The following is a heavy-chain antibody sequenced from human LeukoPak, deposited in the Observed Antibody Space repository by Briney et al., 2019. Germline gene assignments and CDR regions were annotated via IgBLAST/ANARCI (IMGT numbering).Heavy chain of an antibody. V-gene: IGHV4-34*01. Sequence: SETLSLTCAVYGGSFSGYYWSWIRQPPGKGLEWIGEINHSGSTNYSPSLKSRVTISVDTSKNQFSLKLSSVTAADTAVYYCAREYGSGSYLFDYWGQGTLVTVSS. CDR1: GGSFSGYY. D-gene: IGHD3-10*01. CDR2: INHSGST. J-gene: IGHJ4*02. CDR3: AREYGSGSYLFDY.